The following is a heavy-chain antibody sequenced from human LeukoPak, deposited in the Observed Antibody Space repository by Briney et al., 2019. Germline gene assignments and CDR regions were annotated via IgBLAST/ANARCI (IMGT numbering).Heavy chain of an antibody. D-gene: IGHD2-8*02. J-gene: IGHJ6*03. Sequence: GGSLRLSCAASGFTFSSYSMNWVRQGPGKGLEWVSSISSSSSYIYYADSVKGRFTISRDNAKNSLYLQMNSLRAEDTAVYYCARGWGIVLVVYAYMDVWGKGTTVTVSS. V-gene: IGHV3-21*01. CDR2: ISSSSSYI. CDR3: ARGWGIVLVVYAYMDV. CDR1: GFTFSSYS.